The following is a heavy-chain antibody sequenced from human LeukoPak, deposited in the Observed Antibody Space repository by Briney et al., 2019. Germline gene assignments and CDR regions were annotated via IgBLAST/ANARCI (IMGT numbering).Heavy chain of an antibody. D-gene: IGHD4-17*01. CDR2: IYSGGST. CDR3: AKGRTVTTMVGLVDY. Sequence: PGGSLRLSWAASGFTVSSNYMSWVRQAPGKGLEWVSIIYSGGSTFYADSVKGRFTISRDNSKNTLYLQMNSLRAEDTAVYYCAKGRTVTTMVGLVDYWGQGTLVTVSS. J-gene: IGHJ4*02. V-gene: IGHV3-53*05. CDR1: GFTVSSNY.